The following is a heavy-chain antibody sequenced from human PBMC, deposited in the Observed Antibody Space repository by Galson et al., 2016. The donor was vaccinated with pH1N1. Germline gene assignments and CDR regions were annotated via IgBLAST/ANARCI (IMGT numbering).Heavy chain of an antibody. Sequence: ETLSLTCIVPGGSITNYYWSWIRQPPGRGLALIGYIYYTGRTYYNPSLRSRLTISVDTSLNQVSLKLTSVTAADTAVYYCARDRTGYSSLNAYDIWGQGTMVSVSS. D-gene: IGHD5-18*01. V-gene: IGHV4-59*01. CDR1: GGSITNYY. CDR3: ARDRTGYSSLNAYDI. CDR2: IYYTGRT. J-gene: IGHJ3*02.